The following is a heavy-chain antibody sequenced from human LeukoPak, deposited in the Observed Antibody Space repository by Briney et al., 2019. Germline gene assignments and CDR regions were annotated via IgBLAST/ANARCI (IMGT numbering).Heavy chain of an antibody. V-gene: IGHV3-30*18. Sequence: GRSLRLSCAASGFTFSSYGMHWVRQAPGKGLEWVAVISYDGTNKFYADSVKGRFTISRDTSKNTLYLQMNSLRAEDTAVYYCAKDYQIVVVTTYFFGYWGQGTLVTVSS. CDR1: GFTFSSYG. J-gene: IGHJ4*02. D-gene: IGHD3-22*01. CDR2: ISYDGTNK. CDR3: AKDYQIVVVTTYFFGY.